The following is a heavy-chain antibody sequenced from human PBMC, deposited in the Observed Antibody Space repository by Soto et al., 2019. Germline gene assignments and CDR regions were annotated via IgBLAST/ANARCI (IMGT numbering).Heavy chain of an antibody. Sequence: PGGSLRLSCAASGFTFSSYAMSWVRQAPGKGLEWVSAISGSGGSTYYADSVKGRFTISRDNSKNTLYLQMNSLRAEDTAVYYCAKLPNYDFWSGTLFDYWGQGTLVTVSS. J-gene: IGHJ4*02. CDR2: ISGSGGST. CDR3: AKLPNYDFWSGTLFDY. CDR1: GFTFSSYA. D-gene: IGHD3-3*01. V-gene: IGHV3-23*01.